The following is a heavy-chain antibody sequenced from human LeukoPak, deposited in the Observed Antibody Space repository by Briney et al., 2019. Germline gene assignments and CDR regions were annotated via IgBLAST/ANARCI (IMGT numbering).Heavy chain of an antibody. J-gene: IGHJ6*03. Sequence: EAGGSLRLACAASGFTFSSYWMHWVRQAPGKGLEWVSGISGSGDSTYYADSVKGRFTISRDNSKNTLYLQMNSLGAEDTAVYYCAKDPNVLMVYAYYMDVWGKGTTVTVSS. CDR3: AKDPNVLMVYAYYMDV. D-gene: IGHD2-8*01. V-gene: IGHV3-23*01. CDR1: GFTFSSYW. CDR2: ISGSGDST.